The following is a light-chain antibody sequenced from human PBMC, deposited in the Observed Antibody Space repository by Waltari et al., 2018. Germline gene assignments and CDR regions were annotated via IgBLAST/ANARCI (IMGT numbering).Light chain of an antibody. CDR1: TSNIGAGSD. CDR2: GNY. J-gene: IGLJ1*01. CDR3: QCYDSSLSAYV. Sequence: VLTQPPSVSGAPGQTVTIPCTGTTSNIGAGSDAPWYQQPTGTAPKLLIHGNYIRPSGVPDRFSGSKSATSASLVITGLQADDEADYYCQCYDSSLSAYVFGSGTHVTVL. V-gene: IGLV1-40*01.